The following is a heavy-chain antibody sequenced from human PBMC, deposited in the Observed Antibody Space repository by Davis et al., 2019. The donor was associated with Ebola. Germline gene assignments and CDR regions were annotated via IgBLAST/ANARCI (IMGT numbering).Heavy chain of an antibody. CDR2: TSYDGSNK. CDR1: GFTFSSYA. Sequence: PGGSLRLSCAASGFTFSSYAMHWVRQAPGKGLEWVAVTSYDGSNKYYADSVKGRFTISRDNSKNTLYLQMNSLRAEDTAVYYCAAGTMVRGAGVDIWGQGTMVTVSS. CDR3: AAGTMVRGAGVDI. D-gene: IGHD3-10*01. V-gene: IGHV3-30-3*01. J-gene: IGHJ3*02.